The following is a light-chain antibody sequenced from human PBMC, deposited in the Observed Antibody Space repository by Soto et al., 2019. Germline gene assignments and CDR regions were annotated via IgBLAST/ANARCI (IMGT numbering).Light chain of an antibody. CDR3: QHYNNWPPWT. V-gene: IGKV3-15*01. CDR2: GAS. CDR1: KSVSSN. J-gene: IGKJ1*01. Sequence: EIVMTQSPATLSVSPGERATLSCRASKSVSSNLAWYQQKPGQAPRLLIYGASTSSTGIPARFSGSGSGTEVTLTISSLQSEDFAVYYCQHYNNWPPWTFGQGTKVEIK.